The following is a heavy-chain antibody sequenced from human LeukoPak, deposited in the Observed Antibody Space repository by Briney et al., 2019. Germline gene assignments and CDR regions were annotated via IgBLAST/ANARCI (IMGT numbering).Heavy chain of an antibody. Sequence: GGSLRLSCAASGFTVSSNYMSWVRQAPGKGLEWVSVIYSGGSTYYADSVKGRFTISRDNSKNTLYLQMNSLRAEDTAVYYCAKDSRGESPYRLITFGETWGQGTLVTVSS. CDR3: AKDSRGESPYRLITFGET. CDR2: IYSGGST. D-gene: IGHD3-16*01. V-gene: IGHV3-66*01. J-gene: IGHJ5*02. CDR1: GFTVSSNY.